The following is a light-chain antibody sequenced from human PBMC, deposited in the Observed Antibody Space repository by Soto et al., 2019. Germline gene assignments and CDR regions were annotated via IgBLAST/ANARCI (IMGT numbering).Light chain of an antibody. J-gene: IGLJ3*02. Sequence: QPVLTQSPSASASLGASVKVTCTLSSGYSNYAIAWHQQQPEKGPRFLMKLNIDGSHKKGDGIPDRFSGSSSGAERYLTISSLQSEDEADYYCQAWGTGVVFGGGTKLTVL. CDR2: LNIDGSH. CDR3: QAWGTGVV. CDR1: SGYSNYA. V-gene: IGLV4-69*01.